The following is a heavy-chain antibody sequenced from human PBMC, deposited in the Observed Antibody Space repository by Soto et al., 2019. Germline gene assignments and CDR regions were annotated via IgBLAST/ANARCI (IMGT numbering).Heavy chain of an antibody. V-gene: IGHV1-69-2*01. J-gene: IGHJ5*01. Sequence: ASVKVSCKVSGFTFTDYYIHWVQQAPGKGLEWLGVIDPEDDETIYAERFQGRVTITADTSTDTVYMDLSSLRSEDTAIYYCALSYRSKINKFDCWGQGTLVTVSS. CDR1: GFTFTDYY. CDR3: ALSYRSKINKFDC. D-gene: IGHD5-12*01. CDR2: IDPEDDET.